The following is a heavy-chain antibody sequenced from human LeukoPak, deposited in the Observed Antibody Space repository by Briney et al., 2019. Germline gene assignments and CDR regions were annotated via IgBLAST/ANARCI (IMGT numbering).Heavy chain of an antibody. CDR2: IIPIFGTA. CDR3: AYYYGSGTYYYYGMDV. CDR1: GGTFSSYA. V-gene: IGHV1-69*06. Sequence: SVKVSCKASGGTFSSYAISWVRQAPGQGLQWMGGIIPIFGTANYAQKFQGRVTITADKSTSTAYMELSSLRSEDTAVYYCAYYYGSGTYYYYGMDVWGKGTTVTVSS. D-gene: IGHD3-10*01. J-gene: IGHJ6*04.